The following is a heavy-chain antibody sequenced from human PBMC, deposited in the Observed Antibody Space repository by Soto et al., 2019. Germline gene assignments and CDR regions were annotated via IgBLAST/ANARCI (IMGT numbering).Heavy chain of an antibody. CDR3: ARHILGYCSSTSCRVGYYYYYMDV. J-gene: IGHJ6*03. Sequence: SETLSLTCTVSGGSISSSSYYWGWIRQPPGKGLEWIGSIYYSGSTYYNPSLKSRVTISVDTSKNQFSLKLSFVTAADTAVYYCARHILGYCSSTSCRVGYYYYYMDVWGKGTTVTVSS. CDR2: IYYSGST. V-gene: IGHV4-39*01. CDR1: GGSISSSSYY. D-gene: IGHD2-2*01.